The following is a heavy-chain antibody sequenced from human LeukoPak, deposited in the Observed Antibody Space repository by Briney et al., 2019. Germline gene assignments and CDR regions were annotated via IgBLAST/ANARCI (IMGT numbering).Heavy chain of an antibody. Sequence: GGSLRLSCAASGFTLSDYHMNWVRQAPGKGLEWLSSITTISHYIYYAGAVRGRFTISRDNAKNSLYLQMNSLRGEDTAVYYCARSGGPGTYHQLRYNWFSSWGQGTLVTVSS. V-gene: IGHV3-21*01. J-gene: IGHJ5*01. D-gene: IGHD3-10*01. CDR2: ITTISHYI. CDR3: ARSGGPGTYHQLRYNWFSS. CDR1: GFTLSDYH.